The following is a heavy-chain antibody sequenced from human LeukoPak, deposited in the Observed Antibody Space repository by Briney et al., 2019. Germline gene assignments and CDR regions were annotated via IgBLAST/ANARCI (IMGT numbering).Heavy chain of an antibody. Sequence: GESLQISCKGSGYRFTSYWIGGVRQLPGKGLEWMGIIYPGDSDTRYSPSFQGQVTISADKSISTAYLQWSSLKASDTAMYYCARPTGDSGYDSPYFDYWGQGTLVTVSS. CDR3: ARPTGDSGYDSPYFDY. D-gene: IGHD5-12*01. J-gene: IGHJ4*02. CDR1: GYRFTSYW. V-gene: IGHV5-51*01. CDR2: IYPGDSDT.